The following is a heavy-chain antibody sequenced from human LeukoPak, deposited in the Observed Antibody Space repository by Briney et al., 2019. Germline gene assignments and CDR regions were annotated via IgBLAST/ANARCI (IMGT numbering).Heavy chain of an antibody. J-gene: IGHJ6*03. CDR1: GFTFSSYA. V-gene: IGHV3-30-3*01. CDR3: ARDRKRFLEWSGYYYYMDV. CDR2: ISYDGSNK. Sequence: GGSLRLSCAASGFTFSSYAMHWVRQAPGKGLEWVAVISYDGSNKYYADSVKGRFTISRDNSKNTLYLQMNSLRAEDTAVYYCARDRKRFLEWSGYYYYMDVWGKGTTVTVSS. D-gene: IGHD3-3*01.